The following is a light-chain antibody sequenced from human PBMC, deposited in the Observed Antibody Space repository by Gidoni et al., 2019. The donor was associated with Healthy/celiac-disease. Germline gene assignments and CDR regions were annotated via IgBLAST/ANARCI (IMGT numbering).Light chain of an antibody. J-gene: IGKJ3*01. CDR1: QGVSSY. Sequence: EIVLTQSPATLSLSPGERATLSCRASQGVSSYLAWYQQKPGQAPRLLRYDASNRATGIPARFSGSGSGTDFTLTISSLEPEDFAVYYCQQRSNWRFTFGPGTKVDIK. V-gene: IGKV3-11*01. CDR3: QQRSNWRFT. CDR2: DAS.